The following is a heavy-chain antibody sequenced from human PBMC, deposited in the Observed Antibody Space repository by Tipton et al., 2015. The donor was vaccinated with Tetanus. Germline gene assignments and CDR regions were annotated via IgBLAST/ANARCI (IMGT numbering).Heavy chain of an antibody. J-gene: IGHJ4*02. CDR3: ARDQARGARGWNYFDS. D-gene: IGHD6-6*01. CDR2: IYFSGST. Sequence: TLSLTCTVSGGSHSRGGYYWTWIRQNPGKGLEWIGDIYFSGSTYYNPSLTSRVTISVDTSKNQFSLRLNSVTAADTAVYYCARDQARGARGWNYFDSWGQGTLVTVSS. CDR1: GGSHSRGGYY. V-gene: IGHV4-31*03.